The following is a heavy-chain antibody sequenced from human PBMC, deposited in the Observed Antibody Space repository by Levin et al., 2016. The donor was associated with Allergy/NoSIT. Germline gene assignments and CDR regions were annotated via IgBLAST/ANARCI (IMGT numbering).Heavy chain of an antibody. D-gene: IGHD1-26*01. CDR1: GFPFNLYA. CDR2: ISGSGERK. Sequence: GGSLRLSCAASGFPFNLYAMSWVRQAPGKGLEWVSGISGSGERKYYSDSVKGRFTISRDNSKNTVYLQLNSLRGDDTAVYYCAKDRWAIGMDVWGHGTTVTVSS. CDR3: AKDRWAIGMDV. J-gene: IGHJ6*02. V-gene: IGHV3-23*01.